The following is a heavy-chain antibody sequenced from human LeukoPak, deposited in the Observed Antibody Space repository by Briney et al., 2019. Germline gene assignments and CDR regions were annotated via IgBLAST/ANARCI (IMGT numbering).Heavy chain of an antibody. V-gene: IGHV3-7*01. CDR2: IKQDGSER. CDR1: GFTFSGFS. J-gene: IGHJ4*02. Sequence: GGSLRLSCAASGFTFSGFSMSWVRQSPTKGLEWVANIKQDGSERYYVDSVKGRFTISRDNAKNSLSLQMNNLRVKDTAVYYCARAGSHWHYVYWGQGTVVTVSS. CDR3: ARAGSHWHYVY. D-gene: IGHD3-10*01.